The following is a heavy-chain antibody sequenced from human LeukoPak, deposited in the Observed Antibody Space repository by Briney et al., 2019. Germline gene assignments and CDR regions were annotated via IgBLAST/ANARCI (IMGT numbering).Heavy chain of an antibody. CDR2: IYYSGST. V-gene: IGHV4-39*01. J-gene: IGHJ4*02. CDR1: GGSISSSAYY. Sequence: SETLSLTCIVSGGSISSSAYYWGWIRQPPGKGLEWIGSIYYSGSTYYNSSLRSRVTISVDTSTNQFSLKLSSVTAADTAVYYCARQPAPTHSHFDYWGQGTLVTVSS. CDR3: ARQPAPTHSHFDY.